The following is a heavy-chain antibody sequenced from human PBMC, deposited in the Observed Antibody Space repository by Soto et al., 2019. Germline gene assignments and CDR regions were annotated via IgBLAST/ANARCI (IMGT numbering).Heavy chain of an antibody. J-gene: IGHJ6*02. Sequence: QVQLVQSGAEVKKPGSSVKVSCKASGGTFRIYAITWVRQAPGQGLEWRGGISPIFGTPNYAQKFQGRVTIIADPSTTTAYMELSGMRSDDTAVYYCARDRRPRGGAGYYDGMDVRDQGNKVNVTS. V-gene: IGHV1-69*01. CDR1: GGTFRIYA. CDR3: ARDRRPRGGAGYYDGMDV. CDR2: ISPIFGTP. D-gene: IGHD3-16*01.